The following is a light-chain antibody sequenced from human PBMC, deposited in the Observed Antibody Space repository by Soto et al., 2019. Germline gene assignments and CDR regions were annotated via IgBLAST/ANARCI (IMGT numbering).Light chain of an antibody. CDR2: GAS. J-gene: IGKJ5*01. Sequence: EIAITQPPATLSVSLGERATLSCRASQYISNNLAWYQQRPGQAPSLLIYGASTRATGVPARFSGSGSGTDFLLSISGLQSEDSAVYYCQQYNHWSSITFGQGTRLEIK. V-gene: IGKV3-15*01. CDR1: QYISNN. CDR3: QQYNHWSSIT.